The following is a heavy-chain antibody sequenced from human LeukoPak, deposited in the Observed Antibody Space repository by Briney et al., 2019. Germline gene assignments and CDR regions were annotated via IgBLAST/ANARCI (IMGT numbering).Heavy chain of an antibody. J-gene: IGHJ4*02. V-gene: IGHV3-33*01. Sequence: GGSLRLSCAASGFTFSSYGMHWVRQAPGKGLEWVAVIWYDGSNKYYADSVKGRFTISRDNPKNTLYLQMNSLRAEDTAVYYCARDLGVAAAWTYFDYWGQGTLVTVSS. CDR2: IWYDGSNK. D-gene: IGHD6-13*01. CDR1: GFTFSSYG. CDR3: ARDLGVAAAWTYFDY.